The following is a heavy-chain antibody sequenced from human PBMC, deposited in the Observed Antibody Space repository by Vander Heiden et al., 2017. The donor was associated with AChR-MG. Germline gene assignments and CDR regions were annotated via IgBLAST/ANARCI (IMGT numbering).Heavy chain of an antibody. Sequence: QVQLQESGPGLVKPSETLSLTCTVSGGSISSYYWSWIRQPAGKGLEWIGRIYTSGSTNYNPSLKSRVTMSVDTSKNQFSLKLSSVTAADTAVYYCARDKWLGDSGSYSDIWGQGTMVTVSS. CDR3: ARDKWLGDSGSYSDI. CDR1: GGSISSYY. D-gene: IGHD1-26*01. V-gene: IGHV4-4*07. J-gene: IGHJ3*02. CDR2: IYTSGST.